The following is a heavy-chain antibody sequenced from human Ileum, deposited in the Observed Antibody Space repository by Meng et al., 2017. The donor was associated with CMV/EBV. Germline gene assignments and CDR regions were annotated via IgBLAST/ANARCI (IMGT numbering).Heavy chain of an antibody. V-gene: IGHV4-34*01. CDR3: ARVARGCSSTSCNMRKFDP. Sequence: SETLSLTFAVYGGSFSGYYWSWIRQPPGKGLEWIGEINHSGSTNYNPSLKSRVTISVDTSKNQFSLKLSSVTAADTAVYYGARVARGCSSTSCNMRKFDPWGQGTLGTVSS. CDR1: GGSFSGYY. CDR2: INHSGST. J-gene: IGHJ5*02. D-gene: IGHD2-2*02.